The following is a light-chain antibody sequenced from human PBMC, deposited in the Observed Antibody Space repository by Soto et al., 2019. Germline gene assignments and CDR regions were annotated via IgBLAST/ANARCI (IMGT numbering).Light chain of an antibody. V-gene: IGLV1-40*01. CDR1: SSNIGAGYD. J-gene: IGLJ3*02. CDR2: ANS. CDR3: QSYDSSLSGSV. Sequence: QSVLTQPPSVSGAPGQRVTISCTGSSSNIGAGYDVHWYLQLPGAAPKLLIHANSNRPSGVPDRFSGSKSGTSASLAITGLQAEDEADYYCQSYDSSLSGSVFGGGTQLTVL.